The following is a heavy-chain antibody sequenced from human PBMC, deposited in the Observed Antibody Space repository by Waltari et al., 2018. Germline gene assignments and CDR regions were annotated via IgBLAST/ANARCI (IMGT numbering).Heavy chain of an antibody. Sequence: QVQLVQSGAEVKKPGASVKVSCKASGYTFTGYYMHWVRQAPGQGLEWMGWINPNSGGTNDAQKFQGRFTRTRDTSISTAYMELSRLRSDDTAVYYCARSPRYYYDSSGYAGDWGQGTLVTVSS. CDR1: GYTFTGYY. J-gene: IGHJ4*02. V-gene: IGHV1-2*02. D-gene: IGHD3-22*01. CDR2: INPNSGGT. CDR3: ARSPRYYYDSSGYAGD.